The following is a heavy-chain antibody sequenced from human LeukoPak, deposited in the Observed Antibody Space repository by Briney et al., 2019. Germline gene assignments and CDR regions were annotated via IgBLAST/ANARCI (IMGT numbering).Heavy chain of an antibody. CDR1: GGSISSYY. CDR2: IYYSGST. Sequence: SETLSLTCTVSGGSISSYYWSWIRQPPGKGLEWIGYIYYSGSTNYNPSLKSRITISVDTSKNQFSLKLSSVTAADTAVYYCARSHSVWTSFDYWGQGTLVTVSS. J-gene: IGHJ4*02. V-gene: IGHV4-59*01. D-gene: IGHD3/OR15-3a*01. CDR3: ARSHSVWTSFDY.